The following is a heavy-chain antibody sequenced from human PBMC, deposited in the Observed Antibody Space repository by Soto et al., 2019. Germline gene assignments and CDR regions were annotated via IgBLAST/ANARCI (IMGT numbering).Heavy chain of an antibody. CDR1: GGSITSSSYY. CDR2: IYYSGRT. CDR3: ARSKSEKTYPSSGYVDY. Sequence: PSETLSLSCTVSGGSITSSSYYWGWIRQPPGKRLEWIGSIYYSGRTYYSPSLKSRVTISVDTSKNQFSLRLSSVTSAETAVYYCARSKSEKTYPSSGYVDYWGQGTLVTVS. J-gene: IGHJ4*02. D-gene: IGHD6-19*01. V-gene: IGHV4-39*01.